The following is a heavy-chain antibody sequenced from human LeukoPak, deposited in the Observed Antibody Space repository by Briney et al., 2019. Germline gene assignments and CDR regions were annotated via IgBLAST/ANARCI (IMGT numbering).Heavy chain of an antibody. CDR2: ISAYNGNT. Sequence: ASVKVSCKASGYTFTSYGISWVRQAPGQGLEWMGGISAYNGNTNYAQKRQGRVTMPADTSTSTAYMELRSLRSDDTAVYYCARGSVPYGVDYYMDVWGKGTTVTVSS. V-gene: IGHV1-18*01. CDR3: ARGSVPYGVDYYMDV. J-gene: IGHJ6*03. D-gene: IGHD4-17*01. CDR1: GYTFTSYG.